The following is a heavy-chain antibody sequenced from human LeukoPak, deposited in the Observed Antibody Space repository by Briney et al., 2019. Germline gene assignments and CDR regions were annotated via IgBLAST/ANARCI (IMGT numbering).Heavy chain of an antibody. CDR2: ISSSGSTI. CDR1: GFTFSDYY. D-gene: IGHD6-13*01. Sequence: GGSLRLSCAASGFTFSDYYMSWIRQAPGKGLEWVSYISSSGSTIYYADSVKGRFTISRDNAKNSLYLQMNSLRAEDTAVYYCARVIAAADDYYYYMDVWGKGTTVTVSS. CDR3: ARVIAAADDYYYYMDV. V-gene: IGHV3-11*01. J-gene: IGHJ6*03.